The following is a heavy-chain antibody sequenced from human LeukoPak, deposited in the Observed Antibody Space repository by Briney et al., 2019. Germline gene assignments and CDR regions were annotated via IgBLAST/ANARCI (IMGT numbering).Heavy chain of an antibody. V-gene: IGHV4-34*01. CDR2: INHSGST. CDR1: GGSFSGYY. J-gene: IGHJ5*02. CDR3: ARLPGEVCSSTSCYSWFDP. D-gene: IGHD2-2*02. Sequence: SETLSLTCAVYGGSFSGYYWSWIRQPPGKGLEWIGEINHSGSTNYNPSLKSRVAISVDTSNNQFSLKLSSVTAADTAVYYCARLPGEVCSSTSCYSWFDPWGQGTLVTVSS.